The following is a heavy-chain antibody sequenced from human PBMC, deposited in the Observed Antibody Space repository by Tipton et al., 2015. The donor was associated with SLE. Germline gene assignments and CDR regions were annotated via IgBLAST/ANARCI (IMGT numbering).Heavy chain of an antibody. Sequence: TLSLTCTVSGGSISSSSYYWDWIRQPPGKGLEWIGSIYYSGSTFYNPSLKSRVTISVDTSKNQFSLKLSSVTAADTAVYYCARDTPGGSKGYFDLWGRGTLVTVSS. V-gene: IGHV4-39*07. D-gene: IGHD3-16*01. CDR1: GGSISSSSYY. CDR2: IYYSGST. CDR3: ARDTPGGSKGYFDL. J-gene: IGHJ2*01.